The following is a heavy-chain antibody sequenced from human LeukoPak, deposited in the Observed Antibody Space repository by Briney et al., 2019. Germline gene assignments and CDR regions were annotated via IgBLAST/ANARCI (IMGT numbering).Heavy chain of an antibody. J-gene: IGHJ4*02. V-gene: IGHV1-2*02. CDR1: GYTFTGHY. CDR2: INPNSGGT. Sequence: ASVKVSCKASGYTFTGHYMHWVRQAPGQGLEWMGWINPNSGGTNYAQKFQGRVTMTRDPSTTTAYMELRSLRSDDTAVYYCTRSSHRDGDTFDYWGQGTLVTVSS. CDR3: TRSSHRDGDTFDY. D-gene: IGHD3-10*01.